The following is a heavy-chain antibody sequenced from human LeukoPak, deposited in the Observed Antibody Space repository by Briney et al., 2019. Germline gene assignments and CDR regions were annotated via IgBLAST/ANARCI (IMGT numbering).Heavy chain of an antibody. D-gene: IGHD3-16*01. CDR3: ARRFGDY. V-gene: IGHV3-7*05. Sequence: TGGSLRLSCAASGFTFSTYAMSWVRQAPGKGLEWVASIKQDGSEKYYVDSVKGRFTISRDNAKNSLDLQMNSLRAEDTAVYFCARRFGDYWGQGTLVTVSS. J-gene: IGHJ4*02. CDR1: GFTFSTYA. CDR2: IKQDGSEK.